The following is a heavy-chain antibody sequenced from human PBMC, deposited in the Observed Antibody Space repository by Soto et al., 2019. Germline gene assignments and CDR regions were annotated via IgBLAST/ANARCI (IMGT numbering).Heavy chain of an antibody. V-gene: IGHV4-39*01. D-gene: IGHD3-10*01. CDR2: MYYSVTT. CDR1: GASISSTSYY. CDR3: AKCGRGFSKFDS. Sequence: QLQLQESGPGLVKPSETLYLPRTVSGASISSTSYYWAWVRQCPGKGLEWIGSMYYSVTTYYNPSHKSRVSITVDTSRNQFSLKLSSVTAADTAVYYCAKCGRGFSKFDSWGQGTLVAVSS. J-gene: IGHJ4*02.